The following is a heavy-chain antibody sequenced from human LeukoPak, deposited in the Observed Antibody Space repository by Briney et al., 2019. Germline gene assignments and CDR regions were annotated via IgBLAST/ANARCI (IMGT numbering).Heavy chain of an antibody. CDR3: ARVRHYGAYYDFWSGLKEYYYYYMDV. V-gene: IGHV3-74*01. CDR1: GFTFSSYW. D-gene: IGHD3-3*01. CDR2: INSDGSST. Sequence: PEGSLRLSYAASGFTFSSYWMHWVRQAPGKGLVWVSRINSDGSSTSYADSVKGRFTISRDNAKNTLYLQMNSLRAEDTAVYYCARVRHYGAYYDFWSGLKEYYYYYMDVWGKGTTVTVSS. J-gene: IGHJ6*03.